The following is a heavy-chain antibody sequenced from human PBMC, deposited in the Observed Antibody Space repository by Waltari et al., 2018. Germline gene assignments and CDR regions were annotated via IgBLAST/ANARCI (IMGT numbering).Heavy chain of an antibody. D-gene: IGHD6-13*01. Sequence: QVQLQESGPGLVKPSQSLSLTCPVSGGSVSSGGYSCSWIRQPPGKGLEWIGYIYYSGSTYFNPSLKSRVTISVDTSKNQFSLKLSSVTAADTAVYYCARDRGTGYSSSSWGQGTLVTVSS. CDR2: IYYSGST. J-gene: IGHJ4*02. CDR3: ARDRGTGYSSSS. V-gene: IGHV4-30-4*07. CDR1: GGSVSSGGYS.